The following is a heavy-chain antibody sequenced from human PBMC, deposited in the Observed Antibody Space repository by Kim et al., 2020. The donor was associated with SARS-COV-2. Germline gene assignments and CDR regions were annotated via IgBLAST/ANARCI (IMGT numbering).Heavy chain of an antibody. D-gene: IGHD3-3*01. V-gene: IGHV3-49*03. CDR1: GFTFGDYA. J-gene: IGHJ6*02. CDR2: IRSKAYGGTT. CDR3: TRSFITIFGVVIIRGMDV. Sequence: GGSLRLSCTAPGFTFGDYAMSWFRQAPGKGLEWVGFIRSKAYGGTTEYAASVKGRFTISRDDSKSIAYLQMNSLKTEDTAVYYCTRSFITIFGVVIIRGMDVWGQGTTVTVSS.